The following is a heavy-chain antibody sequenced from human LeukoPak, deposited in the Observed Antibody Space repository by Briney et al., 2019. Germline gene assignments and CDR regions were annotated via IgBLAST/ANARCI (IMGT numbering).Heavy chain of an antibody. CDR2: ISSSSSYI. J-gene: IGHJ4*02. Sequence: GGSLRLSCEASGFTFSSYTMNWVRRAPGKGLEWVSSISSSSSYIYYADSMKGRFTISRDNAKNSLYLQMNSLRAEDTALYYCARAGWELGSFDYWGQGTLVTVSS. CDR1: GFTFSSYT. CDR3: ARAGWELGSFDY. D-gene: IGHD1-26*01. V-gene: IGHV3-21*04.